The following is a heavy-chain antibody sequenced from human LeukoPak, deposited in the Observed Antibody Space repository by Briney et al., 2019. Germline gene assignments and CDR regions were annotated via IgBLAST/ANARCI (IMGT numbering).Heavy chain of an antibody. D-gene: IGHD1-7*01. V-gene: IGHV3-66*01. CDR3: ASDRNWNYVSN. Sequence: GGSLRLSCATSGFTVITSFMSWVRQAPGKGLEWISVIYNDGTTYYADSVKGRFTISRDSSKNTLYLQMNSLRAEDTAVYYCASDRNWNYVSNWGQGTLVTVSS. J-gene: IGHJ4*02. CDR2: IYNDGTT. CDR1: GFTVITSF.